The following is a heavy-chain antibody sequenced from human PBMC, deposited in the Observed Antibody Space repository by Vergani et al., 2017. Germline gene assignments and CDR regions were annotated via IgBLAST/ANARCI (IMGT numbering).Heavy chain of an antibody. CDR3: AGDSLSQLLLSPWFDP. CDR1: GYTFTSYD. J-gene: IGHJ5*02. CDR2: MNPNSGNT. D-gene: IGHD2-2*01. V-gene: IGHV1-8*01. Sequence: QVQLVQSGAEVKKPGASVKVSCKAPGYTFTSYDINWVRQATGQGLEWMGWMNPNSGNTGYAQKFQGRVTMTRNTSISTAYMELSSLRSEDTAVYYCAGDSLSQLLLSPWFDPWGQGTLVTVSS.